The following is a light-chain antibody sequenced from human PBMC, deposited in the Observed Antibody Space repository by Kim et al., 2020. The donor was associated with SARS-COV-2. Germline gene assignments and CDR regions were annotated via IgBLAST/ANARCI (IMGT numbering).Light chain of an antibody. CDR1: KLGDKY. J-gene: IGLJ1*01. V-gene: IGLV3-1*01. CDR2: QDS. CDR3: QAWDSSTGDYV. Sequence: SYELTQPPSVSVSPGQTASITCSGDKLGDKYACWYQQKPGQSPVLVIYQDSKRPSGIPERFSGSNSGNTATLTISGTQARDEADYYCQAWDSSTGDYVFG.